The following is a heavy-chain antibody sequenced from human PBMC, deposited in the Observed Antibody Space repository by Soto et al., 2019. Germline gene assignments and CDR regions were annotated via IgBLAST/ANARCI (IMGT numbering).Heavy chain of an antibody. D-gene: IGHD3-22*01. CDR3: ARDHYYDGTGYYEDFFDS. CDR1: GYTFASYG. CDR2: IGAYNGDT. Sequence: QVQLVQSGTEVKKPGASVRISCKASGYTFASYGISWVRQAPGQGLEWMGWIGAYNGDTNYAQKFRGRVTMTTDTSTTTAYMDLRSLTSDDTAVYCCARDHYYDGTGYYEDFFDSWGQGTRVTVSS. J-gene: IGHJ4*02. V-gene: IGHV1-18*01.